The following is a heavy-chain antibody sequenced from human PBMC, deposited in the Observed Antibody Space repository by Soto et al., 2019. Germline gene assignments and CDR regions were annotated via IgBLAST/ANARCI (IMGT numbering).Heavy chain of an antibody. D-gene: IGHD2-21*01. J-gene: IGHJ4*02. CDR2: IIPMFGTA. CDR3: ATFSWVGVTHYSNFAH. CDR1: GGTFSRYA. Sequence: QVQLVQSGAEVKKPGSSVKVSCKASGGTFSRYAINWVRQAPGQGLEWMGGIIPMFGTASYAQRFQGRVTINAYESTSTAYIELSSLRSDDTAFYYCATFSWVGVTHYSNFAHWGQGTLVTVPS. V-gene: IGHV1-69*01.